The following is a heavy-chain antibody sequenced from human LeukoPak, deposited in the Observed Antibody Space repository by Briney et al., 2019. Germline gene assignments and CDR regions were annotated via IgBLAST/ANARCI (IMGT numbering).Heavy chain of an antibody. CDR1: GFTFSSYS. V-gene: IGHV3-48*04. J-gene: IGHJ4*02. CDR2: ISSSSSTI. Sequence: GGSLRLSCAASGFTFSSYSMNWVRQAPGKGLEWVSYISSSSSTIYYADSVKGRFTISRDNAKNSLYLQMNSLRVEDTAVYYCAIPRSGREYWGQGTLVTVSS. CDR3: AIPRSGREY. D-gene: IGHD3-10*01.